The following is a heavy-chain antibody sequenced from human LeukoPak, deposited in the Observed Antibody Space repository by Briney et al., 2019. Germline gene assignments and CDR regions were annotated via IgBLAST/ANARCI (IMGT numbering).Heavy chain of an antibody. CDR2: ISYDGSNK. D-gene: IGHD3-10*01. CDR3: ASERVGYFDY. Sequence: GGSLRLSCAASGFTFSSYAMHWVRQAPGKGLEWVVVISYDGSNKYYADSVKGRFTISRDNSKNTLYLQMNSLRAEDTAVYYCASERVGYFDYWGQGTLVTVSS. J-gene: IGHJ4*02. V-gene: IGHV3-30*14. CDR1: GFTFSSYA.